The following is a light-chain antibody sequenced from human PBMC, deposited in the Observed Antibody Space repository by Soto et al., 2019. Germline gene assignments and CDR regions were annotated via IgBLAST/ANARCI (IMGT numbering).Light chain of an antibody. CDR1: QSISSTY. J-gene: IGKJ3*01. CDR3: QQYVRSPYT. Sequence: EIVLTQSPGSLSLSPGERATLSCRASQSISSTYIAWYQQKRGQAPRLLIFGASSRATGIPDRFSGSGSGTDFSLTISRLEPKDSAVYFCQQYVRSPYTFGPGTKVDIK. CDR2: GAS. V-gene: IGKV3-20*01.